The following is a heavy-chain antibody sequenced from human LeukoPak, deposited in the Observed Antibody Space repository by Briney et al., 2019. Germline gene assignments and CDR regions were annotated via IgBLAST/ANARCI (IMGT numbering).Heavy chain of an antibody. Sequence: SETLSLTCTVSGGSISGHYGSWIRQSPGKGLEWVAYIYYTGATNHNPSLKTRVTISVDTSQNQFSLRLSSVTAADTAVYYCARLQGDSTAVYDYWGQGTLVSVSS. J-gene: IGHJ4*02. D-gene: IGHD2-21*01. CDR1: GGSISGHY. V-gene: IGHV4-59*11. CDR2: IYYTGAT. CDR3: ARLQGDSTAVYDY.